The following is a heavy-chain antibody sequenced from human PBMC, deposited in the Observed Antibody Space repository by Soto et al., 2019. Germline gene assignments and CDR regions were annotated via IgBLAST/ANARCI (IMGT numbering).Heavy chain of an antibody. CDR2: IYPGDSDT. J-gene: IGHJ4*02. Sequence: GESLKISCKGSGYSFTSYWIGWVRQMPGKGLEWMGIIYPGDSDTRYSPSFQGQVTISDGKCISPAFLQWSSLKTSDTAMYYCAKLTGSTPDYYDSSGYYYFDYWGQGTLVTVSS. CDR1: GYSFTSYW. CDR3: AKLTGSTPDYYDSSGYYYFDY. V-gene: IGHV5-51*01. D-gene: IGHD3-22*01.